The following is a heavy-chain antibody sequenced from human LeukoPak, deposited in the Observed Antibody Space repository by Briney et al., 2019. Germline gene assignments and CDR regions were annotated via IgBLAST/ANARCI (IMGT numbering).Heavy chain of an antibody. CDR2: IIPIFGTA. CDR3: ARARDYYDSSGYYQLDY. Sequence: SVKVSCKASGYTFTSYAISWVRQAPGQGLEWMGGIIPIFGTANYAQKFQGRVTITTDESTSTAYMELSSLRSEDTAVYYCARARDYYDSSGYYQLDYWGQGTLVTVSS. CDR1: GYTFTSYA. D-gene: IGHD3-22*01. J-gene: IGHJ4*02. V-gene: IGHV1-69*05.